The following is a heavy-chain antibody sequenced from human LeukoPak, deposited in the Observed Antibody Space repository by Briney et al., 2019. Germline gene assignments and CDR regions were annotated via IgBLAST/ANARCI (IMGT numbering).Heavy chain of an antibody. D-gene: IGHD3-16*02. CDR3: ARGDYVWGSNRLGWFDP. J-gene: IGHJ5*02. CDR2: IYYSGST. Sequence: PSETLSLTCTVSGGSISRYYWSWLRQPPGKGLEWIGYIYYSGSTNYNASLKSRVTMSIDTSKNQFSLKLSSVTAADTAVYYCARGDYVWGSNRLGWFDPWGQGTQVTVSS. V-gene: IGHV4-59*01. CDR1: GGSISRYY.